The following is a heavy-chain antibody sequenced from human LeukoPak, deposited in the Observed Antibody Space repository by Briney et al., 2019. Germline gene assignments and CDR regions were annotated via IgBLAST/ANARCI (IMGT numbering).Heavy chain of an antibody. J-gene: IGHJ4*02. Sequence: GGSLRLSCAVSGFTLSSNWMHWVRQVPGKGRVWFFLINEVGSGTSYADSVKGRFTISRDNTKNLLYLQMNSLRGDDTATYYCVRESRPGGAMGLYHNFDYWGQGTLVAVSS. CDR2: INEVGSGT. D-gene: IGHD3-16*01. V-gene: IGHV3-74*01. CDR1: GFTLSSNW. CDR3: VRESRPGGAMGLYHNFDY.